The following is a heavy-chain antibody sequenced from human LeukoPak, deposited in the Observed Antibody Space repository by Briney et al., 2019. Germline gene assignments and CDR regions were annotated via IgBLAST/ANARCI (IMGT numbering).Heavy chain of an antibody. Sequence: ASVKVSCKASGYTFTSYYMHWVRQAPGQGLEWMGIINPSGGSTSYAQKFQGRVTMTRDMSTSTVYMELSSLRSEDTAVYYCARTAREDYMDVWGKGTTVTVSS. V-gene: IGHV1-46*01. CDR1: GYTFTSYY. D-gene: IGHD6-6*01. CDR2: INPSGGST. CDR3: ARTAREDYMDV. J-gene: IGHJ6*03.